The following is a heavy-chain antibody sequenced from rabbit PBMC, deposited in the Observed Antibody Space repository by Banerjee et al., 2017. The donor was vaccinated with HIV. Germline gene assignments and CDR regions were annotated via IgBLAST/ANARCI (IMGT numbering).Heavy chain of an antibody. CDR3: ARGDTNDCYYDL. CDR1: GFTISSSYW. V-gene: IGHV1S45*01. D-gene: IGHD1-1*01. Sequence: QQQLEESGGGLVKPEGSLTLTCKASGFTISSSYWICWVRQAPGKGLEWIGCIYTGSSDNTYYATWAKGRFTISKTSSTTVTLQMTSLTAADTATYFCARGDTNDCYYDLWGQGTLVTVS. J-gene: IGHJ6*01. CDR2: IYTGSSDNT.